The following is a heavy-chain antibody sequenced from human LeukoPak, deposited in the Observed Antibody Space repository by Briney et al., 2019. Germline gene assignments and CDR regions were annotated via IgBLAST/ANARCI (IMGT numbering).Heavy chain of an antibody. CDR1: GFTFSDYY. D-gene: IGHD1-1*01. Sequence: GGSLRLSCAASGFTFSDYYMSWIRQAPGKGLEWVSFISSGGNTINYADSMKGRFTISRDNAKNSLYLQMNSLRAEDTAVYYCARDRTRETFDYWGRGTLVTVSS. CDR3: ARDRTRETFDY. CDR2: ISSGGNTI. V-gene: IGHV3-11*04. J-gene: IGHJ4*02.